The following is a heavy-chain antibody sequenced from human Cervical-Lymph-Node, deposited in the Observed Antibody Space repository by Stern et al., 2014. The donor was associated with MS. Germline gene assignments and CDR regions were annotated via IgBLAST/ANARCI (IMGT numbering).Heavy chain of an antibody. Sequence: VQLVESGPGLVKPSQTLSLTCTVSGGSISSSGYYWSWIRQPADKGLEWIGRIHDSGSTYYNPSLKSRVTISMDTAQNQSFLKLPSGTAADTAVYYCATTRWDLFTWNWFDPWGQGTLVTVSS. CDR3: ATTRWDLFTWNWFDP. D-gene: IGHD1-26*01. J-gene: IGHJ5*02. CDR2: IHDSGST. CDR1: GGSISSSGYY. V-gene: IGHV4-61*02.